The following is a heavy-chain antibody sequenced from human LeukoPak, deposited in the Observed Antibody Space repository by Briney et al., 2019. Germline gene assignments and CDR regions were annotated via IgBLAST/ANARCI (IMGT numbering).Heavy chain of an antibody. CDR1: GFTFXXAX. CDR3: TSPTGTLRVRGTDY. J-gene: IGHJ4*02. D-gene: IGHD1-1*01. CDR2: IXSKTDGGTR. Sequence: GFTFXXAXXXWVRQAXGKGXXXXXRIXSKTDGGTRDYGGPVKGRFSSSRDETKKKLYMQIDSLKTEDTAVYYCTSPTGTLRVRGTDYWGQGTLVTVSS. V-gene: IGHV3-15*01.